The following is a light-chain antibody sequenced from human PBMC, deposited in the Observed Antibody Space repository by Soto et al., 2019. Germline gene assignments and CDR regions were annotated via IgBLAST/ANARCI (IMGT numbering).Light chain of an antibody. J-gene: IGKJ2*01. CDR2: GAS. CDR1: QTVSNN. Sequence: EIVMTQSPATLSVSPGERAALSCRASQTVSNNLAWYQQKPGQAPRLLIYGASTRATTIPARFSGSGSGTEFPLTISSLQSEDFAIYYCQQYDNWPLTFGQGTKLEIK. CDR3: QQYDNWPLT. V-gene: IGKV3-15*01.